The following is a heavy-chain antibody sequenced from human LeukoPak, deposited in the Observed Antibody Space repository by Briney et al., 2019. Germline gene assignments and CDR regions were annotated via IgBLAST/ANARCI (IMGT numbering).Heavy chain of an antibody. CDR1: GFTFSSYG. Sequence: GGSLRLSCAASGFTFSSYGMHWVRQAPGRGLEWVAFIRYDGSNKYYADSVKGRFTISRDNSKNTLYLQMNSLRPDDTAVYCCAKDLGPVALNGGDYWGQGTLVTVSS. J-gene: IGHJ4*02. CDR3: AKDLGPVALNGGDY. V-gene: IGHV3-30*02. D-gene: IGHD6-19*01. CDR2: IRYDGSNK.